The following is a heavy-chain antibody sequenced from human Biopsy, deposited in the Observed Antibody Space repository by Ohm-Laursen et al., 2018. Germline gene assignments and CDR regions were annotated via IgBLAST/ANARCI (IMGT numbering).Heavy chain of an antibody. D-gene: IGHD2-8*01. CDR1: GGTFIGFD. CDR3: ALGGVLGSQMVYAKSGMAV. Sequence: ASVKVSCKATGGTFIGFDINWVRQVPGQGLEWMGWMNPDSGRSNWAAKFQGRLSMTRITSVSTAFMELTSLRSEDTAVYYCALGGVLGSQMVYAKSGMAVWGKGTTVTASS. V-gene: IGHV1-8*01. CDR2: MNPDSGRS. J-gene: IGHJ6*04.